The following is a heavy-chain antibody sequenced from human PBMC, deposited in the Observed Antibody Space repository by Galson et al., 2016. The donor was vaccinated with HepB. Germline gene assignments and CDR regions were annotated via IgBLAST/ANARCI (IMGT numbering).Heavy chain of an antibody. CDR3: ARDRAGYSSGWYLRGDY. CDR2: ISGYNGNT. D-gene: IGHD6-19*01. CDR1: GYTFSSYG. V-gene: IGHV1-18*01. J-gene: IGHJ4*02. Sequence: SVKVSCKASGYTFSSYGISWVRQAPGQGLEWMGWISGYNGNTNYAQKLQGRVTMTTDTSTSTAYMELRSLRSDDTAVYYCARDRAGYSSGWYLRGDYWGQGTLVTVSS.